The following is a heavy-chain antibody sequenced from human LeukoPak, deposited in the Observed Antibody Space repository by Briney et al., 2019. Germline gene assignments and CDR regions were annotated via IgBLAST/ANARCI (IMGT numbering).Heavy chain of an antibody. Sequence: SETLSLXCTVSGYSISSGYYWGSVRQPPGKGLEWIGSIYHSGSTYYNPSLKSRVTISVDTSKNQFSLKLSSVTAADTAVYYCARLRSWGQGTLVTVSS. CDR3: ARLRS. J-gene: IGHJ4*02. D-gene: IGHD3-10*01. V-gene: IGHV4-38-2*02. CDR2: IYHSGST. CDR1: GYSISSGYY.